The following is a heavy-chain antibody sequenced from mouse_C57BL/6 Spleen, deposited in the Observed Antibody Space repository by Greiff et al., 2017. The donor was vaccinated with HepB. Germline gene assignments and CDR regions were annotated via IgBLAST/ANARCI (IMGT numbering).Heavy chain of an antibody. V-gene: IGHV5-9*01. CDR3: ARPYYYGSSPWFAY. CDR2: ISGGGGNT. Sequence: EVNVVESGGGLVKPGGSLKLSCAASGFTFSSYTMSWVRQTPEKRLEWVATISGGGGNTYYPDSVKGRFTISRDNAKNTLYLQMSSLRSEDTALYYCARPYYYGSSPWFAYWGQGTLVTVSA. D-gene: IGHD1-1*01. CDR1: GFTFSSYT. J-gene: IGHJ3*01.